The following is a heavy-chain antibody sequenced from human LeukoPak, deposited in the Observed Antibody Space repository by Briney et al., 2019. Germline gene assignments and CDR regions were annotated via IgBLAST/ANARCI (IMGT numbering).Heavy chain of an antibody. D-gene: IGHD6-19*01. CDR3: AREWYSSGWYYFDY. CDR2: IYSGGST. Sequence: GGSLRHSCAASGFTVSSNYMSWVRQAPGKGLEWVSVIYSGGSTYYADSVKGRFTISRDNSKNTLYLQMNSLRAEDTAVYYCAREWYSSGWYYFDYWGQGTLVTVSS. CDR1: GFTVSSNY. V-gene: IGHV3-53*01. J-gene: IGHJ4*02.